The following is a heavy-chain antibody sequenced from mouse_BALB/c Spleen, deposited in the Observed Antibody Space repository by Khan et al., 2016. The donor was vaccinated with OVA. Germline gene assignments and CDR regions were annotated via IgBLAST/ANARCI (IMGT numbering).Heavy chain of an antibody. CDR1: GYTFTSYW. V-gene: IGHV1-69*02. D-gene: IGHD2-14*01. J-gene: IGHJ4*01. Sequence: QVQLQQSGAELVRPGASVKLSCMASGYTFTSYWINWVKQRPGQGLEWIGNIYPSDSYTNYNQKFKDKATLTVDKSSSTAYMQLSSPTSEDSAVDYCTRRNYRYDDAMDYWGQGTSVTVSS. CDR3: TRRNYRYDDAMDY. CDR2: IYPSDSYT.